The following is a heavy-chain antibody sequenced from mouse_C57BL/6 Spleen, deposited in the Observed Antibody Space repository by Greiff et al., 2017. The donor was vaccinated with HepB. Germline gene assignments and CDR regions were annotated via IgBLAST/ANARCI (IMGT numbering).Heavy chain of an antibody. CDR1: GYTFTSYW. CDR3: ARSSKGDAMDY. D-gene: IGHD2-5*01. J-gene: IGHJ4*01. Sequence: QVQLQQPGAELVKPGASVKLSCKASGYTFTSYWMHWVKQRPGQGLEWIGMIHPNSGSTNYNEKFKSKATLTVDKSSSTAYMQLSSLTSEDSAVYYCARSSKGDAMDYWGQGTSVTVSS. CDR2: IHPNSGST. V-gene: IGHV1-64*01.